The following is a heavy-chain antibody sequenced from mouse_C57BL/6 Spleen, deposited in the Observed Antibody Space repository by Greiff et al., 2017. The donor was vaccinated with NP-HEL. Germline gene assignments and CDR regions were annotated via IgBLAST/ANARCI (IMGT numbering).Heavy chain of an antibody. CDR2: IYPSDSET. D-gene: IGHD2-3*01. Sequence: VQLQQPGAELVRPGSSVKLSCKASGYTFTSYWMDWVKQRPGQGLEWIGNIYPSDSETHYNQKFKDKATLTVDKSSSTAYMQLSSLTSEDSAVYYCARVRIYEGYYAGAMDYWGQGTSVTVSS. V-gene: IGHV1-61*01. J-gene: IGHJ4*01. CDR3: ARVRIYEGYYAGAMDY. CDR1: GYTFTSYW.